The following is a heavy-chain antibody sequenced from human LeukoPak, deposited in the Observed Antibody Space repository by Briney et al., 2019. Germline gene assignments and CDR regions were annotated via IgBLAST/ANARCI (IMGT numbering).Heavy chain of an antibody. CDR2: INPNSGGT. J-gene: IGHJ4*02. V-gene: IGHV1-2*02. CDR3: ARGETTSRSFDY. CDR1: THIPTVYY. Sequence: ASVKVSCMASTHIPTVYYMDWDRQAPGQGLEWMGWINPNSGGTNYAQKFQGRVTMTRDTSISTAYMELSRLRSDDTAVYYCARGETTSRSFDYWGQGTLVTVSS. D-gene: IGHD1-1*01.